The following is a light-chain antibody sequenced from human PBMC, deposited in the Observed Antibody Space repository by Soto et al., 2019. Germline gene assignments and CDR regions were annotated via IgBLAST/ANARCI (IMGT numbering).Light chain of an antibody. J-gene: IGKJ1*01. V-gene: IGKV3-20*01. Sequence: EIVLTQSPGTLSLSPGETATLSCRASQRVGNNYVAWYQQKPGQAPRLLIHDASSRATGIPDRFSGSGSGTDFTLTISRLELEDFAVYFCQQCATSPLTFGQGTRVDIK. CDR3: QQCATSPLT. CDR1: QRVGNNY. CDR2: DAS.